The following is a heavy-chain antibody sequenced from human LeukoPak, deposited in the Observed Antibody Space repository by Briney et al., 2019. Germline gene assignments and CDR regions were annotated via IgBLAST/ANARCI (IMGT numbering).Heavy chain of an antibody. CDR2: IKQDGNEK. CDR3: ARDSPDYGDYEA. J-gene: IGHJ5*02. D-gene: IGHD4-17*01. Sequence: PGGSLRLSCAASGFTLSKYWMSRVRQAPGKGLEWVANIKQDGNEKYFVDSLKGRFIISRDNAKNSLYLQMSSLRAEDTAVYYCARDSPDYGDYEAWGQGTLVTVSS. CDR1: GFTLSKYW. V-gene: IGHV3-7*01.